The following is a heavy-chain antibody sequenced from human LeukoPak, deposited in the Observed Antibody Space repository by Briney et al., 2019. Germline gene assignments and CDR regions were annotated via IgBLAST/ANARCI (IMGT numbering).Heavy chain of an antibody. CDR3: AKDYDTLTGYYSLSDY. J-gene: IGHJ4*02. Sequence: GGSLRLSCTASGFTFSSHGMNWVRQAPGKGLEWVSVISGSGGSTSYADSVKGRFTVSRDNSKNMLYLQMNSLRAEDTAIYYCAKDYDTLTGYYSLSDYWGQGILVTVSS. D-gene: IGHD3-9*01. CDR2: ISGSGGST. CDR1: GFTFSSHG. V-gene: IGHV3-23*01.